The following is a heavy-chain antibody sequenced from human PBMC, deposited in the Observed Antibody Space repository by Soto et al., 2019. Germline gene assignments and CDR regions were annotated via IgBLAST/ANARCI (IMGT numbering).Heavy chain of an antibody. V-gene: IGHV3-9*01. Sequence: PGGSLRLSCAASGFTFDDYSMHWVRQAPGKGLEWVSGISWNSGSIGYADSVKGRFTISRDNAKNSLYLQMNSLRAEDTALYYCAKDTYDILTGYYRYWGQGTLVTVSS. D-gene: IGHD3-9*01. CDR2: ISWNSGSI. CDR1: GFTFDDYS. J-gene: IGHJ4*02. CDR3: AKDTYDILTGYYRY.